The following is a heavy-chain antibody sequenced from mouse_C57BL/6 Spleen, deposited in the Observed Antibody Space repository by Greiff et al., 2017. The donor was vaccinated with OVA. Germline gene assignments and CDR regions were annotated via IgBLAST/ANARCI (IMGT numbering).Heavy chain of an antibody. D-gene: IGHD2-1*01. Sequence: QVQLQQSGPELVKPGASVKISCKASGYAFSSSWMNWVKQRPGKGLEWIGRIYTGDGDTYYNEKFKGKATLTAEKSSSTAYMQLSSLTSEDSAVYFCARQDYGKGNFDYWGQGTTLTVSS. V-gene: IGHV1-82*01. CDR2: IYTGDGDT. CDR3: ARQDYGKGNFDY. CDR1: GYAFSSSW. J-gene: IGHJ2*01.